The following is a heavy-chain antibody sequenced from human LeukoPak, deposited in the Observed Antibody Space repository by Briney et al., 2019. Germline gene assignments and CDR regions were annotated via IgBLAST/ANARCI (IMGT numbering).Heavy chain of an antibody. CDR1: GFTYSSYD. J-gene: IGHJ4*02. V-gene: IGHV3-30*09. D-gene: IGHD2-2*02. CDR2: ISYDGSNK. Sequence: GGSLRLSCAASGFTYSSYDMHGVRDAPDKGLEWVAVISYDGSNKYYADSVKGRFAISRDNSKNTVYLQMNSLRVEDTAVYYCARANTPFADYWGQGTLVTVSS. CDR3: ARANTPFADY.